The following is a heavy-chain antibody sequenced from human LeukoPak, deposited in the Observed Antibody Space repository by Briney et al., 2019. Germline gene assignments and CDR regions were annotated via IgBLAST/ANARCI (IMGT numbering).Heavy chain of an antibody. Sequence: GGSLRLSCAASGFTFDDYAMHWVRQAPGKGLEWVSLISGDGGSTYYADSVKGRFTISRDNSKNSLYLQMNSLRHEDTALYYCAKDGNYDTGVDYFDYWGQGTLVTVSS. CDR1: GFTFDDYA. D-gene: IGHD3-22*01. V-gene: IGHV3-43*02. J-gene: IGHJ4*02. CDR2: ISGDGGST. CDR3: AKDGNYDTGVDYFDY.